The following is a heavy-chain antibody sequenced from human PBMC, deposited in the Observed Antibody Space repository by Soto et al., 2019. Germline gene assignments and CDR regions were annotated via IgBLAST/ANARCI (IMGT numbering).Heavy chain of an antibody. Sequence: QVQLVESGGGVVQPGRSLRLSCAASGFTFSSYGMHWVRQAPGKGLEWVAVIWYDGSNKYYADSVKGRFTISRDNSKNTLYLQTNSLRAEDTAVYYCARIMCGVDCYDFDYWGQATLVTVSS. V-gene: IGHV3-33*01. J-gene: IGHJ4*02. D-gene: IGHD2-21*02. CDR1: GFTFSSYG. CDR2: IWYDGSNK. CDR3: ARIMCGVDCYDFDY.